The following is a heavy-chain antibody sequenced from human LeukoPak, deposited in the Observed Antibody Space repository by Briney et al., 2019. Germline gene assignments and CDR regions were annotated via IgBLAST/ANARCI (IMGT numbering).Heavy chain of an antibody. CDR2: IYYSGST. CDR3: ARDWVVLLWFGELSHGMDV. CDR1: GGSISSGDYY. J-gene: IGHJ6*04. D-gene: IGHD3-10*01. V-gene: IGHV4-30-4*01. Sequence: PSETLSLNCTVSGGSISSGDYYWSWIRQPPGKGLEWIGYIYYSGSTYYNPSLKSRVTISVDTSKNQFSLKLSSVTAADTAVYYCARDWVVLLWFGELSHGMDVWGKGTTVTVSS.